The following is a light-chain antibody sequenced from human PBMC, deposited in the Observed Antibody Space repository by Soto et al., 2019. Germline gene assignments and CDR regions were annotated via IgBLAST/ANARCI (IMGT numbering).Light chain of an antibody. CDR1: QSISTE. J-gene: IGKJ2*01. CDR2: SAS. CDR3: QQGHNWPLT. Sequence: DIVMTQSPLSLPVTPGEPASISCRASQSISTELAWYQQKPGQPPRLLIYSASTRATGVPARFTGSGSGSEFTLTISGLQSEDFAVYYCQQGHNWPLTFGQGTRLEI. V-gene: IGKV3-15*01.